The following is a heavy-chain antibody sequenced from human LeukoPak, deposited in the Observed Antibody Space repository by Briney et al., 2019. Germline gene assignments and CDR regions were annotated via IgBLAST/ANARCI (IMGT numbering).Heavy chain of an antibody. D-gene: IGHD6-19*01. CDR2: IYYSGST. Sequence: SQTLSLTCTVSGGSISSGGYYWSWIRQHPGKGLEWIGYIYYSGSTYYNPSLKSRVTISVDTSKNQFSLKLSSVTAADTAVYYCARGAAVAGHPDYWGQGTLVTVSS. J-gene: IGHJ4*02. V-gene: IGHV4-31*03. CDR3: ARGAAVAGHPDY. CDR1: GGSISSGGYY.